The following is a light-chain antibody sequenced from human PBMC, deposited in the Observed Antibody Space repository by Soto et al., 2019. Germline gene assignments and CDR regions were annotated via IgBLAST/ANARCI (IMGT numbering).Light chain of an antibody. CDR1: QNIGKW. J-gene: IGKJ4*01. CDR2: DAS. V-gene: IGKV1-5*01. CDR3: QQFDSSSFT. Sequence: DIQMTQSPSTLSASVGDSVTITCRATQNIGKWLAWHQQKPGRAPKLLIYDASTVDRGVPSRFSGSGSGTEFSLTITSLQPDDFATYYCQQFDSSSFTFGGGTKVESK.